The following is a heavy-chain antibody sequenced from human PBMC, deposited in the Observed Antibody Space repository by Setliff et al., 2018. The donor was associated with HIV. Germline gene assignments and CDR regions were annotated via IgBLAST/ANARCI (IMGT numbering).Heavy chain of an antibody. CDR3: AKLQEGHVYSHYDS. CDR1: GFTFTSYA. D-gene: IGHD2-21*01. V-gene: IGHV3-23*01. J-gene: IGHJ4*02. CDR2: ISGSGSTT. Sequence: PGGSLRLSCAASGFTFTSYAMNWVRQAPGKGLEWVSSISGSGSTTYYADSVKGRLTISRDNSQNALYLHMNSLRAEDTAVYYCAKLQEGHVYSHYDSWDQGTLVTVSS.